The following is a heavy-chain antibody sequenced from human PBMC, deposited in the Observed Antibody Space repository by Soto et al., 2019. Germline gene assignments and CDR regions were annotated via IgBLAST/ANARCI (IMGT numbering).Heavy chain of an antibody. CDR1: GGSFSGYY. CDR2: INHSGST. D-gene: IGHD2-21*02. CDR3: ERVRSCGGDCYDYFDY. J-gene: IGHJ4*02. Sequence: SETLSLTCAVYGGSFSGYYWSWIRQPPGKGLEWIGEINHSGSTNYNPSLKSRVTISVDTSKNQFSLKLSSVTAADTAVYYCERVRSCGGDCYDYFDYWGQGTLVTVSS. V-gene: IGHV4-34*01.